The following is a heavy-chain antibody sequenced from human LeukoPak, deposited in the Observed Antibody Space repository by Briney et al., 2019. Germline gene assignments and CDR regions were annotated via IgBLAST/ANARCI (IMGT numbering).Heavy chain of an antibody. D-gene: IGHD5-18*01. CDR1: GGSISSSSYY. Sequence: PSETLSLTCTVSGGSISSSSYYWGWIRQPPGKGLEWIGSIYYSGSTYYNPSLKSRVTISVDTSKNQFSLKLSSVTAADTAVYYCARAESRGYSYGPLYNWFDPWGQGTLVTVSS. J-gene: IGHJ5*02. CDR3: ARAESRGYSYGPLYNWFDP. V-gene: IGHV4-39*07. CDR2: IYYSGST.